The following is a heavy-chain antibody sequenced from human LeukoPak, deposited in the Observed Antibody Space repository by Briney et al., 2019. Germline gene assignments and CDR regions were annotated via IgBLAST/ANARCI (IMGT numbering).Heavy chain of an antibody. D-gene: IGHD3-10*01. Sequence: GGSLRLSCAASGFDVKSHDIHWVRQPIGKGLEWVSSIESPRDIYYAGSVKGRFTISREDAENSVYLQMNNLRVEDTAIYYCVKVRRSVAYDYWGRGTLVTVSS. V-gene: IGHV3-13*01. J-gene: IGHJ4*02. CDR1: GFDVKSHD. CDR2: IESPRDI. CDR3: VKVRRSVAYDY.